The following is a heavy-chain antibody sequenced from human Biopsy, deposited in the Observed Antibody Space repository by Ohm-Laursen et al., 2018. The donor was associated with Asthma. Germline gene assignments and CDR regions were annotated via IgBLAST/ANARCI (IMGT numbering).Heavy chain of an antibody. Sequence: ASVKVSCKASGYAFIGSHIHWMRQAPGQGLEWMGRINPNSGGTNYAQKFQGRVTVTRDTSISTAYMEVSRLRSDDTAVYYCARGQKSAGDRWFDPWGQGTLVTVSS. CDR1: GYAFIGSH. D-gene: IGHD6-13*01. V-gene: IGHV1-2*06. CDR3: ARGQKSAGDRWFDP. CDR2: INPNSGGT. J-gene: IGHJ5*02.